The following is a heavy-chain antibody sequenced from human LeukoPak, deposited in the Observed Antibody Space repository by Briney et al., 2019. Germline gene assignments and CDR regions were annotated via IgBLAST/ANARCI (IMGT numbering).Heavy chain of an antibody. CDR3: ARAVPEGYSSGWYGGAFDY. Sequence: PGSSVKVSCKASGGTFSSYAISWVRQAPGQGLEWMGGIIPIFGTANYAQKFQGSVTITADKSTSTAYMELSSLRSEDTAVYYCARAVPEGYSSGWYGGAFDYWGQGTLVTVSS. J-gene: IGHJ4*02. V-gene: IGHV1-69*06. CDR1: GGTFSSYA. CDR2: IIPIFGTA. D-gene: IGHD6-19*01.